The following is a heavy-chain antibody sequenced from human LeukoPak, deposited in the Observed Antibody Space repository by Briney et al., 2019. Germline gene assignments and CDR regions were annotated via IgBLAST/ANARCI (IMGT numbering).Heavy chain of an antibody. CDR2: INPNSGGT. V-gene: IGHV1-2*02. D-gene: IGHD2-15*01. CDR1: GYTFTGYY. CDR3: AVEDIVVVVAAPTTAPFDY. J-gene: IGHJ4*02. Sequence: ASVKVSCKASGYTFTGYYMHWVRQAPGQGLEWMGWINPNSGGTNYAQKFQGGVTMTRDTSISTAYMELSRLRSDDTAVYYCAVEDIVVVVAAPTTAPFDYWGQGTLVTVSS.